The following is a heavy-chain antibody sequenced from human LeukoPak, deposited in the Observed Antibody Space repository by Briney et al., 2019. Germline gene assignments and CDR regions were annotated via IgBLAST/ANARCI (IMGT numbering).Heavy chain of an antibody. D-gene: IGHD5-12*01. CDR2: IYYSGST. CDR3: ARVGYSGYDSHYYYGMDV. Sequence: SETLSLTCAVSGGSISSGDYYWSWIRQPPGKGLEWIGYIYYSGSTYYNPSLKSRVTISVDTSKNQFSLKLSSVTAADTAVYYCARVGYSGYDSHYYYGMDVWGKGTTVTVSS. V-gene: IGHV4-30-4*01. CDR1: GGSISSGDYY. J-gene: IGHJ6*04.